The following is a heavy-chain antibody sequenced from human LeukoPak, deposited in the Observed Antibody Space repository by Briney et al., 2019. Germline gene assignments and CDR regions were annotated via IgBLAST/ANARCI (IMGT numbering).Heavy chain of an antibody. J-gene: IGHJ3*02. D-gene: IGHD3-9*01. CDR3: ARVISLRYDAFDI. CDR2: ISAYNGNT. CDR1: GYTFINYD. Sequence: ASVKVSCKASGYTFINYDINWVRQAPGQGLEWMGWISAYNGNTNYAQKLQGRVTMTTDTSTSTAYMELRSLRSDDTAVYYCARVISLRYDAFDIWGQGTMVTVSS. V-gene: IGHV1-18*01.